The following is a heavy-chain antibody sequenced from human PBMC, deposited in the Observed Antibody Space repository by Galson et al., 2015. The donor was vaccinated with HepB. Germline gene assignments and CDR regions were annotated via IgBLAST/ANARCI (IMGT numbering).Heavy chain of an antibody. CDR1: GDSVSSNSAA. D-gene: IGHD3-22*01. CDR2: TYYRSKWYN. J-gene: IGHJ3*02. Sequence: CAISGDSVSSNSAAWNWIRQSPSRGLEWLGRTYYRSKWYNDYAVSVKSRITINPDTSKNQFSLQLNSVTPEDTAVYYCARDNYYDSSGLVRASDIWGQGTMVTVSS. V-gene: IGHV6-1*01. CDR3: ARDNYYDSSGLVRASDI.